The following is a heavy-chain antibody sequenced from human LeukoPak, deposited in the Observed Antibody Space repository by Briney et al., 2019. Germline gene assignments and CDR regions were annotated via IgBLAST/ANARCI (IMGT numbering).Heavy chain of an antibody. D-gene: IGHD4-11*01. J-gene: IGHJ4*02. CDR1: GFTFSSYS. Sequence: PGGSLRLSCAASGFTFSSYSMNWVRQAPGKGLEWVSSISSSSSYIYYADSVEGRFTISRDNAKNSLYLQMNSLRAEDTAVYYCARDRDDYPYYWGQGTLVTVSS. CDR3: ARDRDDYPYY. CDR2: ISSSSSYI. V-gene: IGHV3-21*01.